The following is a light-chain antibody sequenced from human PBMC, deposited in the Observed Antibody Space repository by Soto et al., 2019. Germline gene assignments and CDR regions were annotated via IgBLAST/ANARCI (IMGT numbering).Light chain of an antibody. Sequence: EIVLTQSPGTLSLSPGERATLSCRASQSVSSSYLAWYQQKPGQAPRLLIYGASSRATGIPDRFSGSGSGTDFTLTSSRLEPEAFAVYSCQQFGNSPYTFGQGTRLEIK. CDR1: QSVSSSY. J-gene: IGKJ2*01. CDR3: QQFGNSPYT. CDR2: GAS. V-gene: IGKV3-20*01.